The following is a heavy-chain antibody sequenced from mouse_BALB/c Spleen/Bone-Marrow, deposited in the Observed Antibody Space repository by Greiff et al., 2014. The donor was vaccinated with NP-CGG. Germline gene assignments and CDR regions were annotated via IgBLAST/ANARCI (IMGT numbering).Heavy chain of an antibody. CDR1: GFSLTDYG. CDR3: AKHDTTVVLDY. D-gene: IGHD1-1*01. CDR2: IWCGGIT. V-gene: IGHV2-6-5*01. J-gene: IGHJ2*01. Sequence: VKLVESGPGLVAPSQSLSITCTVSGFSLTDYGVSWIRQPPGKGLEWLGVIWCGGITYYNSTHKSRLSISKDNSKSQVFLKMNSLQTDDTAMYYCAKHDTTVVLDYWGQGTTLTVSS.